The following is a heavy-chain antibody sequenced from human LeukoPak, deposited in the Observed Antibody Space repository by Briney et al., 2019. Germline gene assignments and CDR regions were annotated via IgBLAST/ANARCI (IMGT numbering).Heavy chain of an antibody. Sequence: GGSLRLSCAASGFTFSSYAMSWVRQAPGKGLEWVSAISASGGSTNNADSVKGRFTISRDNAKNSLYLQMNSLRAEDTAVYYCASIYDSSGYHEDYWGQGTLVTVSS. J-gene: IGHJ4*02. CDR1: GFTFSSYA. CDR3: ASIYDSSGYHEDY. D-gene: IGHD3-22*01. CDR2: ISASGGST. V-gene: IGHV3-23*01.